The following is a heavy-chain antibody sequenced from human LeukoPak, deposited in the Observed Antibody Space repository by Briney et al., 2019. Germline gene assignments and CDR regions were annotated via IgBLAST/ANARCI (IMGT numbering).Heavy chain of an antibody. CDR2: ISGFSGNT. V-gene: IGHV3-23*01. J-gene: IGHJ4*02. CDR1: GFTFSSSV. Sequence: PGGSLRLSCAASGFTFSSSVLSWVRQAPGKGLEWVSTISGFSGNTYYADSVKGRFTISRDNSKNTLYLQMNSLRAEDTAVYYCAKRPSYDSSRLYYFDSWGQGTLVTVSS. CDR3: AKRPSYDSSRLYYFDS. D-gene: IGHD3-22*01.